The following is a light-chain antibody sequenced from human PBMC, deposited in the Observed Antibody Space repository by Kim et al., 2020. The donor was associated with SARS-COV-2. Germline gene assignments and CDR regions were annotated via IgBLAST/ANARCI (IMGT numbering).Light chain of an antibody. CDR1: SNNVGNQG. V-gene: IGLV10-54*01. Sequence: QAGLTQPPSVSKGLRQTATLTCTGNSNNVGNQGAAWLQQHQGHPPKLLSYRNNNRPSGISERLSASRSGNTASLTITGLQPEDEADYYCSAWDSSLGAPVCGGGTQLTVL. CDR2: RNN. CDR3: SAWDSSLGAPV. J-gene: IGLJ3*02.